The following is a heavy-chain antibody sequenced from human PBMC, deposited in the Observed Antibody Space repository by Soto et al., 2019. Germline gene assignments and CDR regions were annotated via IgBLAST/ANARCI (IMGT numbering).Heavy chain of an antibody. CDR2: ISYDGTNK. J-gene: IGHJ6*02. CDR1: GFTFSTYG. CDR3: AKDLQSYGHDDYYCYGMDV. Sequence: QVQLVESGGGEVQPGRSLTISCAASGFTFSTYGMHWVRQTPGKGLEWVAVISYDGTNKFYSDSVKGRFTISRDNFKNTLTLQMSSQRADDTAVYSWAKDLQSYGHDDYYCYGMDVWGLGTRFTVSS. D-gene: IGHD3-10*01. V-gene: IGHV3-30*18.